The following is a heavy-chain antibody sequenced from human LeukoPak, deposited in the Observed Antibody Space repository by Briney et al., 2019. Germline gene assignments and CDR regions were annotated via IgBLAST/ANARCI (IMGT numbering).Heavy chain of an antibody. V-gene: IGHV1-69*10. Sequence: ASVRVSCTASGGTFSSYAISWVRQAPGQGLEWMGRIIPIVGIANYAQTFQGRVTITADKSTSTAYMELSSLRSEDTAVYYCARPYYYDSSGFDYWGQGTPVTVSS. CDR3: ARPYYYDSSGFDY. D-gene: IGHD3-22*01. J-gene: IGHJ4*02. CDR2: IIPIVGIA. CDR1: GGTFSSYA.